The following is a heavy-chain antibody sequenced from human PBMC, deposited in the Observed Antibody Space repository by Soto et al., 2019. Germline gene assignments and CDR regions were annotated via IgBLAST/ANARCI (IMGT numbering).Heavy chain of an antibody. CDR2: INHSGST. J-gene: IGHJ5*02. CDR1: GGSFSGYY. CDR3: ARDVEMATITRNWFDP. V-gene: IGHV4-34*01. D-gene: IGHD5-12*01. Sequence: SETLSLTCAVYGGSFSGYYWSWIRQPPGKGLEWIGEINHSGSTNYNPSLKSRVTISVDTSKNQFSLKLSSATAADTAVYYCARDVEMATITRNWFDPWGQGTLVTVSS.